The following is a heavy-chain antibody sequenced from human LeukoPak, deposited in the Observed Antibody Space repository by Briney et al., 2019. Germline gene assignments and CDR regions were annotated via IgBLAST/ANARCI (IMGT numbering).Heavy chain of an antibody. J-gene: IGHJ4*02. Sequence: SETLPLTCAVYGGSFSGYYWSWIRQPPGKGLEWIGEINHSGSTNYNPSLKSRVTISVDTSKNRFSLKLSSVTAADTAVYYCARAGGSGYLYYFDYWGQGTLVTVSS. CDR3: ARAGGSGYLYYFDY. V-gene: IGHV4-34*01. D-gene: IGHD3-22*01. CDR1: GGSFSGYY. CDR2: INHSGST.